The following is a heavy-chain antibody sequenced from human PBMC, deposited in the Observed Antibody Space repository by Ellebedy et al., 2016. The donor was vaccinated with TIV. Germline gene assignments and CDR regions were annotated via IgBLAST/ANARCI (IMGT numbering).Heavy chain of an antibody. D-gene: IGHD4-17*01. CDR2: IYQDGSDQ. CDR3: ARRGSYGDYAVQVNSWFDT. Sequence: GGSLRLSCAASGFSFRSYWMSWVRQAPGKGMEWVANIYQDGSDQYYVDSVKGRFTISRDNAKKSIFLQMNSLRVEDTAVYYCARRGSYGDYAVQVNSWFDTWGQGTLVTVSP. J-gene: IGHJ5*02. V-gene: IGHV3-7*01. CDR1: GFSFRSYW.